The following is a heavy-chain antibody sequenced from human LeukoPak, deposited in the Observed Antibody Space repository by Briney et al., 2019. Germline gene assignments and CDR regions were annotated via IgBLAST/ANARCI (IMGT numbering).Heavy chain of an antibody. CDR3: ARVMYYFDY. CDR1: GGSFSGYY. CDR2: INHSGST. J-gene: IGHJ4*02. V-gene: IGHV4-34*01. Sequence: SGTLSLTCAVYGGSFSGYYWSWIRQPPGKGLEWIGEINHSGSTNYNPSLKSRVTISVDTSKNQFSLRLSSVTAADTAVYYCARVMYYFDYWGQGTLVTVSS.